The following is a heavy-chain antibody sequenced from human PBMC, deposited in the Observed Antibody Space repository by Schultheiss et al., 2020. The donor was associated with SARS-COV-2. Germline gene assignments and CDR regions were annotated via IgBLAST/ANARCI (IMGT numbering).Heavy chain of an antibody. CDR2: ISYDGSDK. CDR3: ARGGNGYQLRW. V-gene: IGHV3-30*04. CDR1: GFTFSSYA. D-gene: IGHD2-2*01. J-gene: IGHJ4*02. Sequence: GGSLRLSCAASGFTFSSYAMHWVRQAPGKGLEWVAVISYDGSDKYYADSVKGRFTISRDNSKNTLYLQMNSLRAEDTALYYCARGGNGYQLRWWGQGTLVTVSS.